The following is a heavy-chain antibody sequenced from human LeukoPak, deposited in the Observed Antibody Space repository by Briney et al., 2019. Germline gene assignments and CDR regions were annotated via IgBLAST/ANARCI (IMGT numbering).Heavy chain of an antibody. Sequence: ASVKVSCKASGYTXTGYYLHGVRQAPGQGLEWMGWINPNSGGTNYAQNFQGRVTMTRGTSISTAYMELSSLRSDDTAVYYCARERYSSSSNWFDPWGQGTLVTVSS. D-gene: IGHD6-6*01. CDR1: GYTXTGYY. V-gene: IGHV1-2*02. J-gene: IGHJ5*02. CDR3: ARERYSSSSNWFDP. CDR2: INPNSGGT.